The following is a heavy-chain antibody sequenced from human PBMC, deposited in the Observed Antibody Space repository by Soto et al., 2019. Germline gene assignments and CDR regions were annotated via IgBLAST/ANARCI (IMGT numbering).Heavy chain of an antibody. CDR2: ISGSGGST. V-gene: IGHV3-23*01. Sequence: GGSLRLSCAASGFTFSSYAMSWVRQAPGKGLEWVSAISGSGGSTYYADSVKGRFTISRDNSKNTLYLQMNSLRAEDTAVYYCAKRDLVECSGGSCYSVFDYWGQGTLVTVSS. J-gene: IGHJ4*02. CDR3: AKRDLVECSGGSCYSVFDY. CDR1: GFTFSSYA. D-gene: IGHD2-15*01.